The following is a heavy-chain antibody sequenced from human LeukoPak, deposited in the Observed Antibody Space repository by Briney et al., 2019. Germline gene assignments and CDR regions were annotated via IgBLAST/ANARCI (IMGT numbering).Heavy chain of an antibody. CDR1: GFAFDYYS. V-gene: IGHV3-21*04. CDR3: ARNFGGGDSSGPYY. J-gene: IGHJ4*02. D-gene: IGHD3-22*01. CDR2: ISSASGYI. Sequence: GGSLRLSCAASGFAFDYYSMNWVRQAPGKGLEWVSSISSASGYISYADSIKGRFTISRDNAKNSLYLQMKSLRAEDTAFYYCARNFGGGDSSGPYYWGQGTLVTVSS.